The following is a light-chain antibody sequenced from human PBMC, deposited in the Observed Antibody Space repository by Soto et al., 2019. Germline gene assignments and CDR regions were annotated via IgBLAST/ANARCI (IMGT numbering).Light chain of an antibody. CDR1: QSVSSD. Sequence: EIVMTQSPATLSVSPGERATLSCRASQSVSSDLAWYHQKPGQAPRLLIYGASTRATGIPVRFSGSGSGTDFNLTISRLEPEDFAVYYCQQYGSSGTLGQGTKVDIK. V-gene: IGKV3-15*01. CDR2: GAS. CDR3: QQYGSSGT. J-gene: IGKJ1*01.